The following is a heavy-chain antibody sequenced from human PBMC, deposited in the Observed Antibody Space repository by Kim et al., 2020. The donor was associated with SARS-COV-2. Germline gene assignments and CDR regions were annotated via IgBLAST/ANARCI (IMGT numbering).Heavy chain of an antibody. V-gene: IGHV3-53*01. D-gene: IGHD1-26*01. Sequence: GGSLRLSCAASGFTVSNSYMNWVRQAPGKGLEWVSILYPGGGTSYADSVKGRFTVSSDKSKNTLSLQMDSLRVEDTVVYYCAKWENGFYWGQGTLVSVSS. CDR2: LYPGGGT. CDR3: AKWENGFY. J-gene: IGHJ4*02. CDR1: GFTVSNSY.